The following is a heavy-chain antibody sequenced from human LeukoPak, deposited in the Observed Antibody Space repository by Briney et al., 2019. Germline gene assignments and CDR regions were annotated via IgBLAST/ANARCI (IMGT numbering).Heavy chain of an antibody. D-gene: IGHD3-22*01. CDR3: ARGSHYYDSSGNLFDY. CDR1: GFTFSSYA. J-gene: IGHJ4*02. Sequence: PGGSLRLSCAASGFTFSSYAMHWVRQAPGKRLEYVSAISSNGGSTYYANSVKGRFTISRDNSKNTLYLQMGSLRAEDMAVYYCARGSHYYDSSGNLFDYWGQGTLVTVSS. CDR2: ISSNGGST. V-gene: IGHV3-64*01.